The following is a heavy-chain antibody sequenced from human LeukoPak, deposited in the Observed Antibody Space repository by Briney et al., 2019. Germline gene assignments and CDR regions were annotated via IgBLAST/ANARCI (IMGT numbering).Heavy chain of an antibody. D-gene: IGHD3-22*01. CDR2: INHSGST. CDR3: ARASSFDENTRYDLSWFGP. CDR1: GGSLSGFY. J-gene: IGHJ5*02. V-gene: IGHV4-34*01. Sequence: SETLSLTCAVHGGSLSGFYWSWIRQAPGKGLEWIGEINHSGSTSYNPSLKSRVTISVDTSKNQVSLKLTSVTAADTAVYYCARASSFDENTRYDLSWFGPWGQGTLVTVSS.